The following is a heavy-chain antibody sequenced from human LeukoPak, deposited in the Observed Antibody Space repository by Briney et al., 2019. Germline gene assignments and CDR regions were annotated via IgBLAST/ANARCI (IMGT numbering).Heavy chain of an antibody. V-gene: IGHV1-69*05. Sequence: GASVKVSCKTSGGTLSTSAINWVRQAPGQGLKWMGGIIPIFGRTNYAQKFQGRVTITTDESTTTAYMELRSLRSEDTAVYYCARNPRYYSDTSGYYPFDYWGQGTLVTVSS. CDR1: GGTLSTSA. CDR2: IIPIFGRT. CDR3: ARNPRYYSDTSGYYPFDY. D-gene: IGHD3-22*01. J-gene: IGHJ4*02.